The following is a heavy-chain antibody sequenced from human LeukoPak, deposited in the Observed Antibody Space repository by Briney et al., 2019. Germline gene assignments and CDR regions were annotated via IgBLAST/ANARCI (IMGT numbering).Heavy chain of an antibody. CDR3: AKGARLRANSYYFDS. J-gene: IGHJ4*02. CDR2: ISWNRGSI. D-gene: IGHD5-12*01. CDR1: GFTFDDYA. Sequence: PGGSLRLSCAASGFTFDDYAMHWVRQAPGKGLGWVSGISWNRGSIGYADSVKGRFTISRDNAKNSLYLQMNSLRADDMALYYCAKGARLRANSYYFDSWGQGTLVTVSS. V-gene: IGHV3-9*03.